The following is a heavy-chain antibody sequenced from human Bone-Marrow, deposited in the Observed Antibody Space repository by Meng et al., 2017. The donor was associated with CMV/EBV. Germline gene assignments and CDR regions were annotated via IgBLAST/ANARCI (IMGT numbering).Heavy chain of an antibody. Sequence: GESLKTSCAASGFTFSSYGMHWVRQAPGKGLEWVAFIRYDGSNKYYADAVKGRFTISRDDSKNTLYLQMNSLKTEDTAVYYCTTVGGGSGYYYSRDYWGQGTLVTVSS. CDR3: TTVGGGSGYYYSRDY. D-gene: IGHD3-22*01. CDR2: IRYDGSNK. V-gene: IGHV3-30*02. J-gene: IGHJ4*02. CDR1: GFTFSSYG.